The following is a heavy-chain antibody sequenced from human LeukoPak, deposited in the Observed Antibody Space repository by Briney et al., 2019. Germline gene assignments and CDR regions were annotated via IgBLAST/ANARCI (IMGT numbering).Heavy chain of an antibody. J-gene: IGHJ4*02. CDR2: IYYSGST. Sequence: SETLSLTCTVSGGSISSSSYYWGWIRQPPGKGLEWIGSIYYSGSTYYNPSLKSRVTISVDTSKNQFSLKLSSVTAADTAVYYCASPYYYDSSGYYDGGIDYWGQGTLVTVSS. CDR1: GGSISSSSYY. V-gene: IGHV4-39*01. CDR3: ASPYYYDSSGYYDGGIDY. D-gene: IGHD3-22*01.